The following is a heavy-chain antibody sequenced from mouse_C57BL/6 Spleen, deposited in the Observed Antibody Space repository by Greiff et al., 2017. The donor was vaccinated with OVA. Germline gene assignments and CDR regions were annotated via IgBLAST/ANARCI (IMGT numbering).Heavy chain of an antibody. CDR3: ARSHPTVDYFDY. CDR2: ISYDGSN. V-gene: IGHV3-6*01. J-gene: IGHJ2*01. D-gene: IGHD1-1*01. Sequence: EVKLQQSGPGLVKPSQSLSLTCSVTGYSITSGYYWNWIRQFPGNKLEWMGYISYDGSNNYNPSLKNRISITRDTSKNQFFLKLNSVTTEDTATYDCARSHPTVDYFDYWGQGTTLTVSS. CDR1: GYSITSGYY.